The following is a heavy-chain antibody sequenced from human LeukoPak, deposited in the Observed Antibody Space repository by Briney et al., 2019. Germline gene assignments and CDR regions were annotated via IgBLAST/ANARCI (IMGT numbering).Heavy chain of an antibody. J-gene: IGHJ4*02. Sequence: ASVKVSCKASGYTFTGYYMHWVRQAPGQGLEWMGWINPNSGGTNYAQKFQGRVTMTRDTSISTAYMELSRLRSDDTAVYYCARDEPMTMATDYWGQGTLVTVSS. D-gene: IGHD4/OR15-4a*01. CDR1: GYTFTGYY. CDR2: INPNSGGT. V-gene: IGHV1-2*02. CDR3: ARDEPMTMATDY.